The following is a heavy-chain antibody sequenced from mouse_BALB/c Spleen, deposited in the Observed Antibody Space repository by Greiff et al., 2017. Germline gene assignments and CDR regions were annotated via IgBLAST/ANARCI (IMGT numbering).Heavy chain of an antibody. CDR2: IRNKANGYTT. J-gene: IGHJ4*01. V-gene: IGHV7-3*02. CDR1: GFTFTDYY. CDR3: ARHHSGAMDY. Sequence: EVKLMESGGGLVQPGGSLRLSCATSGFTFTDYYMSWVRQPPGKALEWLGFIRNKANGYTTEYSASVKGRFTISRDNSQSILYLQMNTLRAEDSATYYCARHHSGAMDYWGQGTAVTVPS.